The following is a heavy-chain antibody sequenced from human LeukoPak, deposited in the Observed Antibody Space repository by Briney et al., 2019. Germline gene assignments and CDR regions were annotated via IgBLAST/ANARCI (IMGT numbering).Heavy chain of an antibody. CDR2: IYYSGST. D-gene: IGHD2-15*01. Sequence: PSETLSLTCTVSGGSISSYYWSWIRQPPGKGLGWIGYIYYSGSTNYNPSLKSRVTISVDTSKNQFSLKLSSVTAADTAVYYCARYCSGGSCFGDWGQGTLVTVSS. V-gene: IGHV4-59*08. CDR1: GGSISSYY. J-gene: IGHJ4*02. CDR3: ARYCSGGSCFGD.